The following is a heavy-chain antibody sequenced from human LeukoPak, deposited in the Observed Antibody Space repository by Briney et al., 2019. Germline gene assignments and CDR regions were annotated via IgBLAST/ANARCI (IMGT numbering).Heavy chain of an antibody. CDR1: GFTFSNYA. Sequence: GGSLRLSCTASGFTFSNYAMSWVRQAPGKGLEGVSTISGSGGSTYYADSVKGRFTISRDNSKNTLYLQINSLRAEDTAVYYCAKGATGGFGMDVWGQGTTVTVSS. CDR3: AKGATGGFGMDV. D-gene: IGHD3-16*01. CDR2: ISGSGGST. J-gene: IGHJ6*02. V-gene: IGHV3-23*01.